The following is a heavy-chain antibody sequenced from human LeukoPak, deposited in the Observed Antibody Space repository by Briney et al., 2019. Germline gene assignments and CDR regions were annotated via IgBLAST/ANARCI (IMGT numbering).Heavy chain of an antibody. V-gene: IGHV5-10-1*01. J-gene: IGHJ3*02. CDR2: IDPSDSYT. D-gene: IGHD5-12*01. CDR3: ARHQALNRPYSGNDSRSAFDI. Sequence: GESLRISCKGSGYSFTSYWISWVRQMPGKGLEWMGRIDPSDSYTNYSPSFQGHVTISADKSISTAYLQWSSLKASDTAMYYCARHQALNRPYSGNDSRSAFDIWGQGTMVTVSS. CDR1: GYSFTSYW.